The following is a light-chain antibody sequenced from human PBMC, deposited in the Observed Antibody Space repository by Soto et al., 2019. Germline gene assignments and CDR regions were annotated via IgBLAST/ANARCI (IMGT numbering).Light chain of an antibody. J-gene: IGKJ1*01. V-gene: IGKV1-5*03. CDR2: KAS. Sequence: IQMTQSPSTLSASVGDTVTVTCRASQSVSGWLAWYQQKPGKAPKLLIYKASTLRSGVPSRFSGSGSGTEFTLTISSLQPDDFATYYCQQLNSYPPWTFGQGTKVDIK. CDR1: QSVSGW. CDR3: QQLNSYPPWT.